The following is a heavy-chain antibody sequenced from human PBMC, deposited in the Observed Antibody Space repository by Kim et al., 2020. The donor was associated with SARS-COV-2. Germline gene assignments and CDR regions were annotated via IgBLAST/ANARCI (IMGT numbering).Heavy chain of an antibody. CDR1: GGSINSFY. V-gene: IGHV4-59*12. J-gene: IGHJ6*02. CDR2: ISYIGNT. D-gene: IGHD4-4*01. CDR3: ARASGTVTTFYYHGMDV. Sequence: SETLSLTCTVSGGSINSFYWSWTRQPPGKGLEWIGYISYIGNTNYNPSLKSRVTISVDTSKNQLSLKLNSVTAADTAVYYCARASGTVTTFYYHGMDVCGRGNAVSVSS.